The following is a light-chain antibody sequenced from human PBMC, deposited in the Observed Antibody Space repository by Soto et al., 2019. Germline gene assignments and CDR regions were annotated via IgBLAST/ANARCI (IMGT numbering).Light chain of an antibody. CDR2: IAS. CDR3: QQYGTSPWT. Sequence: EIVLTPSPGTLSLFAGERATLSCRATQSISSNYLAWYQQKPGQAPRLLIYIASRRATGIPDRFSGSGSGTDFTLTISRLEPEDSALYYCQQYGTSPWTFGQGTKVEIK. V-gene: IGKV3-20*01. CDR1: QSISSNY. J-gene: IGKJ1*01.